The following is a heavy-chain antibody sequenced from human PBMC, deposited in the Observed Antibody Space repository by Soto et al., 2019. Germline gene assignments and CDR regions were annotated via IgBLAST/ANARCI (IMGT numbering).Heavy chain of an antibody. CDR1: GGTFSSYA. J-gene: IGHJ6*02. CDR2: IIPILGTA. CDR3: ARAQGDSSGYYYYYYGMDV. Sequence: QVQLVQSGAEVKKPGSSVKVSCKASGGTFSSYAISWVRQAPGQGLEWMGGIIPILGTANYAQKFQGRVTITADESTSTAYMELSSLRSEDTAVYYCARAQGDSSGYYYYYYGMDVWGQGTTVTVSS. D-gene: IGHD3-22*01. V-gene: IGHV1-69*11.